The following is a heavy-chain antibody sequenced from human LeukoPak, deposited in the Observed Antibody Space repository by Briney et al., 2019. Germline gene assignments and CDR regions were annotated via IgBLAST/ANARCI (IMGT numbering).Heavy chain of an antibody. CDR2: ISAYNGDT. J-gene: IGHJ3*02. CDR3: ARLWGFGELFRAFDI. V-gene: IGHV1-18*01. Sequence: GASVKVSCKASGYTFTSYGISWVRQAPGQGLEWMGWISAYNGDTNYAQKLQGRVTMTTDTSTSTAYMELRSLRSDDTAVYYCARLWGFGELFRAFDIWGQGTMVTVSS. D-gene: IGHD3-10*01. CDR1: GYTFTSYG.